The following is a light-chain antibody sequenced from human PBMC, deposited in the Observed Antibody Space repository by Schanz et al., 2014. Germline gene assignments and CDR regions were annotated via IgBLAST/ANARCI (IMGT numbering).Light chain of an antibody. J-gene: IGKJ1*01. CDR1: QDISNY. CDR2: DAS. CDR3: QQYNDWPRT. V-gene: IGKV1-33*01. Sequence: DIQMTQSPSSLSASVGDRVTITCQASQDISNYLNWYQQKPGKAPKLLIYDASNLETGVPSRFSGSGSGTDFSFTVSSLQPEDFAVYYCQQYNDWPRTFGQGTKVEV.